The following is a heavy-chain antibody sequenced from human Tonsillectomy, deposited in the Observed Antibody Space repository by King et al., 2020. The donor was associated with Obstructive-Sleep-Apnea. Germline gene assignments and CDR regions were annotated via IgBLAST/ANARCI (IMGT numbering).Heavy chain of an antibody. D-gene: IGHD2-2*01. CDR1: GGTFSSYA. Sequence: VQLVQSGAEVRKPGSSVKVSCKASGGTFSSYAITWVRQAPGQGLEWMGGITPVVGITNYAQKFQGRVTITADKSTTTVYMELSSLRSEDTAVYYCARVNSGGNCSSTSCYFQESFGRLEVASGYWGQGTLVTVSS. CDR2: ITPVVGIT. J-gene: IGHJ4*02. CDR3: ARVNSGGNCSSTSCYFQESFGRLEVASGY. V-gene: IGHV1-69*17.